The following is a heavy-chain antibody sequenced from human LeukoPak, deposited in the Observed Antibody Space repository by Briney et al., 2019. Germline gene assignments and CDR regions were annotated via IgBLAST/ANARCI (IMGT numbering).Heavy chain of an antibody. CDR1: GVSVSHDY. CDR3: ARRSSSWGEFDY. D-gene: IGHD6-13*01. CDR2: IYSRGTT. Sequence: GGSLRLSCAASGVSVSHDYMSWVRQAPGKGLEWVSVIYSRGTTYYADSVKGRFTISRDNSKDVLYLQMNSLRAEDTALYYCARRSSSWGEFDYWGQGTLVTVSS. J-gene: IGHJ4*02. V-gene: IGHV3-53*01.